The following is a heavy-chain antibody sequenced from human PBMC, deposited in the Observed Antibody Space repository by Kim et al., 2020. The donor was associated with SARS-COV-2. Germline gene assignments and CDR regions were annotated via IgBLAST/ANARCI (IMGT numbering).Heavy chain of an antibody. CDR1: GFKVNDYY. J-gene: IGHJ4*02. D-gene: IGHD6-6*01. CDR3: ARDSGDSTSSDDS. Sequence: GGSLRLSCAASGFKVNDYYMNWIRQSPGKGLEWLSYFSRAANYTKYADSVKGRFTISRDNAKNALFLQMNSLRAEDSAMYYCARDSGDSTSSDDSWGQGTLVIVSS. CDR2: FSRAANYT. V-gene: IGHV3-11*06.